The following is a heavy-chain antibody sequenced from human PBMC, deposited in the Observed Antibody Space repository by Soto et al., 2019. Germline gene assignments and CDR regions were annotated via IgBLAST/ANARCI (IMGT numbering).Heavy chain of an antibody. CDR3: ARDTGDYDILTGHFDY. V-gene: IGHV1-18*01. CDR1: GYTFTSYG. J-gene: IGHJ4*02. Sequence: ASVKVSCKASGYTFTSYGISWVRQAPGQGLEWMGWISAYNGNTNYAQKLQGRVTMTTDTSTSTAYMELRSLRSDDTAVYYCARDTGDYDILTGHFDYWGQGTLVTVSS. D-gene: IGHD3-9*01. CDR2: ISAYNGNT.